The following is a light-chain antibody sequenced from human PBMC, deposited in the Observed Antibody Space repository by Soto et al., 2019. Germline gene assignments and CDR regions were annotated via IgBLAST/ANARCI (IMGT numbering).Light chain of an antibody. J-gene: IGKJ1*01. V-gene: IGKV1-5*03. Sequence: DIQMPQSPSHLSGSVGDRVTIPCRASQTISSWLAWYQQKPGKAPKLLIYKASTLKSGVPSRFSGSGSGTEFTLTISSLQPDDFATYYCQHYNSYSEAFGQGTKVDIK. CDR1: QTISSW. CDR2: KAS. CDR3: QHYNSYSEA.